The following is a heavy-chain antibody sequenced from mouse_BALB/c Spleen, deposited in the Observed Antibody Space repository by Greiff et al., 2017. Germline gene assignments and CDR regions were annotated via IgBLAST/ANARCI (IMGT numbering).Heavy chain of an antibody. V-gene: IGHV5-6*01. J-gene: IGHJ3*01. CDR2: ISSGGSYT. Sequence: EVKLVESGGDLVKPGGSLKLSCAASGFTFSSYGMSWVRQTPDKRLEWVATISSGGSYTYYPDSVKGRFTISRDNAKNTLYLQMSSLKSEETAMYYCARHRDGFAYWGQGTLVTVSA. D-gene: IGHD2-3*01. CDR3: ARHRDGFAY. CDR1: GFTFSSYG.